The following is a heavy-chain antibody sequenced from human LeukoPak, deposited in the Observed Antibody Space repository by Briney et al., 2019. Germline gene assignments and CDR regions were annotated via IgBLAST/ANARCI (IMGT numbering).Heavy chain of an antibody. V-gene: IGHV3-66*01. Sequence: TGGSLRLSCAASGFTVSTNYMSWVRQAPGKGLEWVSVIYSGDNTYYADSVKGRFTISRDISKNTLYLQMNSLRAEDTAVYYCARDGLEDAAFDIWGQGTMVTVSS. D-gene: IGHD3-16*01. CDR3: ARDGLEDAAFDI. CDR1: GFTVSTNY. J-gene: IGHJ3*02. CDR2: IYSGDNT.